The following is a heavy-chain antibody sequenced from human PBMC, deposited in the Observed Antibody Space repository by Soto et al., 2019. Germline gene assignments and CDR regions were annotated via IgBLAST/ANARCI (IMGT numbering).Heavy chain of an antibody. CDR2: IKSKTDGGTT. V-gene: IGHV3-15*01. CDR1: GFTFSNAW. J-gene: IGHJ4*02. Sequence: GGSLRLSCAASGFTFSNAWISWVRQAPGKGLEWVGRIKSKTDGGTTDYAAPVKGRFTISRDDSKNTLYLQMNSLKTEDTAVYYCGGGSRWLFDYWGQGTLVTVSS. D-gene: IGHD2-15*01. CDR3: GGGSRWLFDY.